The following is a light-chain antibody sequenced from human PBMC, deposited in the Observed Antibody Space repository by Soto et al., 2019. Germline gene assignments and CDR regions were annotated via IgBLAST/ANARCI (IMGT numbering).Light chain of an antibody. J-gene: IGLJ1*01. CDR2: DVS. V-gene: IGLV2-14*03. CDR3: SSYTTSNTRQIV. Sequence: QPALTQPASVSGSPGQSITISCTGTSSDVGGYNYVSWYQHHPGKAPKLIIYDVSNRPSGVSIRFSASKSDNTASLTISGLQPEDEADYHCSSYTTSNTRQIVFGTGTKVTVL. CDR1: SSDVGGYNY.